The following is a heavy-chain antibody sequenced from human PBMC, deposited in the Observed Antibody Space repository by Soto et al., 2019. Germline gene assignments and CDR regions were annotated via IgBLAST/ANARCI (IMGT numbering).Heavy chain of an antibody. V-gene: IGHV1-18*01. D-gene: IGHD1-7*01. J-gene: IGHJ4*02. CDR3: ARDYGQDGTTSRRYFDY. CDR2: IGAYNGNT. Sequence: QVQLVQSGAEVKKPGASVKVSCKASGYTFTSYGISWVRQAPGQGLEWMGWIGAYNGNTNYAQKLQGRVTMTTDTSTSTAYMELRSLRSDDTAVYYCARDYGQDGTTSRRYFDYWGQGTLVTVSS. CDR1: GYTFTSYG.